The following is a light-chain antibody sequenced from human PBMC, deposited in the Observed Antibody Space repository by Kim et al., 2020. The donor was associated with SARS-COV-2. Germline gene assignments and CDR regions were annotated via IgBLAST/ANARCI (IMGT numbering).Light chain of an antibody. CDR3: SSYAGSNNLV. CDR2: EVS. V-gene: IGLV2-8*01. Sequence: KAVTISCTGTSSDVGGYNYVPWYEQHTGKAPKLIIYEVSKRPSGAPDRFSGSKSGNTASLTVSGLQAEDEADYYCSSYAGSNNLVFGGGTQLTV. CDR1: SSDVGGYNY. J-gene: IGLJ3*02.